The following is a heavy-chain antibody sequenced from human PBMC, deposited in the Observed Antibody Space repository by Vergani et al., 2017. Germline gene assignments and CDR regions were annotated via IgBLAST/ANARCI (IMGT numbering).Heavy chain of an antibody. Sequence: EVQLLESGGGSAQPGESLRLSCVASGFTFTAHGLNWVRQAPGKGLEWVSGISGSGGSTYYADSVKGRFTISRDNSKNTLYLQMNSLRAEDTAVYYCARHPLGYCSSTSCYDHYYYYMDVWGKGP. CDR2: ISGSGGST. J-gene: IGHJ6*03. CDR3: ARHPLGYCSSTSCYDHYYYYMDV. CDR1: GFTFTAHG. V-gene: IGHV3-23*01. D-gene: IGHD2-2*01.